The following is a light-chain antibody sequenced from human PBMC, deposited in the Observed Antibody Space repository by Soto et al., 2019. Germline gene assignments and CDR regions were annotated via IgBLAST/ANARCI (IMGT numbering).Light chain of an antibody. Sequence: QSALTQPASVSGSPGQSITISCTGTNSDVGGYNYVSWYQQHPGKAPKLMIYEVSNRPSGVSERFSGSKSGNTASLTISGLQAEDEADYSCSSYTRSDTFPYVFGTGTKLTVL. J-gene: IGLJ1*01. CDR1: NSDVGGYNY. CDR3: SSYTRSDTFPYV. CDR2: EVS. V-gene: IGLV2-14*01.